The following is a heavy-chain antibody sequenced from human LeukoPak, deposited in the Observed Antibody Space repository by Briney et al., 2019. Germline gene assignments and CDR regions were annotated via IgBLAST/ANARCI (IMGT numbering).Heavy chain of an antibody. Sequence: SETLSLTCAVYGGSFSGYYWSWNRQPPGKGLEWIGYIYYSGSTNYNPSLKSRVTISVDTSKNQFSLKLSSVTAADTAVYYCARDALVGATGLDYWGQGTLVTVSS. D-gene: IGHD1-26*01. J-gene: IGHJ4*02. CDR2: IYYSGST. CDR1: GGSFSGYY. CDR3: ARDALVGATGLDY. V-gene: IGHV4-59*01.